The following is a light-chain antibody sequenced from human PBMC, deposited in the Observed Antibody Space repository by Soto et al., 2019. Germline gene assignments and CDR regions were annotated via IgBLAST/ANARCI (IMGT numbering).Light chain of an antibody. CDR3: QSYDNSLRHYV. V-gene: IGLV1-40*01. J-gene: IGLJ1*01. CDR2: GNT. Sequence: QSVLTQPPSVSGAPGQRVTISCTGSSSDIGAGYDVHWYQQLPGKAPTLLIYGNTKRPSGVPDRFSGSRSGTSASLAITGLQAEDEADYYCQSYDNSLRHYVFGTGTKVTVL. CDR1: SSDIGAGYD.